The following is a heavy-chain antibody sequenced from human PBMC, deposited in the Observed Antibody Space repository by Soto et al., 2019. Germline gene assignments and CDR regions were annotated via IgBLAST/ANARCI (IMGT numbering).Heavy chain of an antibody. CDR1: GGTFSSYA. CDR2: IIPIFGTA. Sequence: SVKVSCKASGGTFSSYAISWVRQAPGQGLEWMGGIIPIFGTANYAQKFQGRVTITADESTSTAYMELSSLRSEDTAVYYCARDGSNYSGYSGMDVWGQGTTVTVSS. D-gene: IGHD4-4*01. V-gene: IGHV1-69*13. CDR3: ARDGSNYSGYSGMDV. J-gene: IGHJ6*02.